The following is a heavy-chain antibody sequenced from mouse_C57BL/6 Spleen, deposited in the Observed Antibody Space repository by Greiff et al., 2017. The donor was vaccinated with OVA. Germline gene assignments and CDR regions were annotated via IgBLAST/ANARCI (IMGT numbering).Heavy chain of an antibody. V-gene: IGHV1-15*01. CDR1: GYTFTDYE. CDR3: TKWESTVYYFDY. D-gene: IGHD1-1*01. CDR2: IDPETGGT. Sequence: QVQLKQSGAELVRPGASVTLSCKASGYTFTDYEMHWVKQTPVHGLEWIGAIDPETGGTAYNQKFKGKAILTADKSSSTAYMELRSLTSEDSAVYYCTKWESTVYYFDYWGQGTTLTVSS. J-gene: IGHJ2*01.